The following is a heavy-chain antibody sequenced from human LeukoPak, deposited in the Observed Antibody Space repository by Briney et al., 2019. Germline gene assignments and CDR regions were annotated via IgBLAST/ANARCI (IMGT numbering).Heavy chain of an antibody. D-gene: IGHD5-12*01. CDR3: AKDGRTGYPFDY. CDR1: GFTFTSFG. J-gene: IGHJ4*02. CDR2: IRDDEINK. Sequence: GGSLRLSCAASGFTFTSFGIHWVRQAPGKGLEWVALIRDDEINKYYADSVKGRFTISRDKSKNTYLQMNSLRTEDTAVYFCAKDGRTGYPFDYWGRGTLVTVSS. V-gene: IGHV3-30*02.